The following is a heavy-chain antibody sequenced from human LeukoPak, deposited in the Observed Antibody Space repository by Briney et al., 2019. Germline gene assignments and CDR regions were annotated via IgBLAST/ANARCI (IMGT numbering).Heavy chain of an antibody. J-gene: IGHJ6*02. Sequence: SETLSLTCAVYGGSFSGYYWSWIRQPPGKGLEWIGEINHSGSTNYNPSLKSRVTISADTSKNQFSLKLSSVTAADSAVYYCARARYSNYGGYYYGMDVWGQGTTVSVSS. CDR1: GGSFSGYY. D-gene: IGHD4-11*01. CDR3: ARARYSNYGGYYYGMDV. V-gene: IGHV4-34*01. CDR2: INHSGST.